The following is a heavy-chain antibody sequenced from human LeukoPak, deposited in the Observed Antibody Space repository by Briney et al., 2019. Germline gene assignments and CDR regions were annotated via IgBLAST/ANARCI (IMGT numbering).Heavy chain of an antibody. Sequence: SETLSLTCAVYGGSFSGYYWSWIRQPPGKGLEWIGEINHSGSTNYNPSLKSRVTISVDTSKNQFSLKLNSVTAADTAVYYCARGKRTIVATITSGNFRYCSGGSCYRWFDPWGQGTLVTVSS. V-gene: IGHV4-34*01. CDR3: ARGKRTIVATITSGNFRYCSGGSCYRWFDP. J-gene: IGHJ5*02. D-gene: IGHD2-15*01. CDR2: INHSGST. CDR1: GGSFSGYY.